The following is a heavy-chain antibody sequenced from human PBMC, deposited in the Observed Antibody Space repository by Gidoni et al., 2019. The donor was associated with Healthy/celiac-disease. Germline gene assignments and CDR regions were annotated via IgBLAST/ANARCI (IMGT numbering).Heavy chain of an antibody. D-gene: IGHD4-17*01. CDR1: GSTFRSYA. CDR2: SIPIVGTA. V-gene: IGHV1-69*01. CDR3: ARVASLRGDYELHYYYGMDV. Sequence: VQMVTSGDAEKKRGSSVKVSCTASGSTFRSYAISWVRQAPGQRLEWMGGSIPIVGTATYAQKFQGRVTITADESTSTAYMELSSLRSEDTAVYYCARVASLRGDYELHYYYGMDVWGQGTTVTVSS. J-gene: IGHJ6*02.